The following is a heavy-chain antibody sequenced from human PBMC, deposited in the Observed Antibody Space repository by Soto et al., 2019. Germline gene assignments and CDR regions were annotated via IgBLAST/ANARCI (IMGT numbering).Heavy chain of an antibody. CDR2: FDPEDGET. Sequence: ASVKVSCEVSGYTLTELSMHWVRQAPGKGLEWMGGFDPEDGETIYAQKFQGRVTMTEDTSTDTAYMELSSLRSEDTAVYYCATVTGYSSSRVGIWFDPWGQGTLVTVSS. J-gene: IGHJ5*02. V-gene: IGHV1-24*01. CDR1: GYTLTELS. D-gene: IGHD6-13*01. CDR3: ATVTGYSSSRVGIWFDP.